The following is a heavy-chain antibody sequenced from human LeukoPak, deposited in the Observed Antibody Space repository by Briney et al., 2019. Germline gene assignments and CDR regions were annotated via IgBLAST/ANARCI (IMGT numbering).Heavy chain of an antibody. CDR1: GFTFSSYE. Sequence: GGSLRLSCAASGFTFSSYEMNWVRQAPGKGLEWASYISSSGNTIYYADSVKGRFTISRDNTKNSLYLQMNSLRDEDTAVYYCARAVSGSPGYWGQGTLVTVSS. CDR3: ARAVSGSPGY. D-gene: IGHD6-19*01. J-gene: IGHJ4*02. CDR2: ISSSGNTI. V-gene: IGHV3-48*03.